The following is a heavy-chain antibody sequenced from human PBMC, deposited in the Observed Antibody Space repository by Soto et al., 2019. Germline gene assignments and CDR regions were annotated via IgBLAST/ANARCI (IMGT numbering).Heavy chain of an antibody. CDR2: IRYDGSNI. D-gene: IGHD2-21*01. J-gene: IGHJ4*02. CDR3: AIDGFCGTTFRGHLDS. V-gene: IGHV3-33*01. Sequence: PGGSLRLSCAASGSIFRGYGMHWVRQAPGKGLEWVAVIRYDGSNINYADSVMGRFTISRDNSKNTLYLEMNSLRAEDTAVYYCAIDGFCGTTFRGHLDSRGQGNLVTVSA. CDR1: GSIFRGYG.